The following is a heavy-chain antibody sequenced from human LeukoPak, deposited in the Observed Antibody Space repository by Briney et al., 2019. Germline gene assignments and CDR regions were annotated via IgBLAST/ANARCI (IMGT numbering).Heavy chain of an antibody. J-gene: IGHJ4*02. V-gene: IGHV3-9*01. D-gene: IGHD3-16*02. CDR1: GFTFDDYA. CDR2: ISWNSASI. Sequence: HPGGSLRLSCTASGFTFDDYAMHWVRQAPGKGLEWVSGISWNSASIEYADSVKGRFTISRDNAKNSLYLQMNSLRAEDTALYYCAKDYDYVWGSYRSSFDFWGQGTLSPSPQ. CDR3: AKDYDYVWGSYRSSFDF.